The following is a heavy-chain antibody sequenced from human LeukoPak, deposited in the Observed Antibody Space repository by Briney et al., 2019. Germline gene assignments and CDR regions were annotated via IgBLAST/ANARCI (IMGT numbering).Heavy chain of an antibody. V-gene: IGHV4-39*01. J-gene: IGHJ4*02. Sequence: SETLSLTCTVSGGSISSSGYYWGWSRQPPGKGLEWIGSIYYSGSTQYNPSLKSRVTISVDTSKNQFSLKLRSVIAADTAVYYCARGLLYSSSGYYFDYWGQGTLVTVSS. CDR3: ARGLLYSSSGYYFDY. D-gene: IGHD6-6*01. CDR2: IYYSGST. CDR1: GGSISSSGYY.